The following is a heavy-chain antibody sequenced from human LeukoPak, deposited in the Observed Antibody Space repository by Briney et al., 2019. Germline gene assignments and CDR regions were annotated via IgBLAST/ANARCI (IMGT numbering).Heavy chain of an antibody. D-gene: IGHD6-6*01. CDR2: IKSKTDGGTT. CDR3: TTEGRYSSSSFDY. V-gene: IGHV3-15*01. Sequence: PGGSLRLSCAASGFTFSSYGMSWVRQAPGKGLEWVGRIKSKTDGGTTDYAAPVKGRFTISRDDSKNTLYLQMNRLKTEDTAVYYCTTEGRYSSSSFDYWGQGTLVTVSS. CDR1: GFTFSSYG. J-gene: IGHJ4*02.